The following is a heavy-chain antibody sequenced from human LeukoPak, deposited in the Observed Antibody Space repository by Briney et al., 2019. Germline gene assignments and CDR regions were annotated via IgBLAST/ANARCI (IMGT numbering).Heavy chain of an antibody. Sequence: GGSLRLSCAASGFTFSRYWMSWVRQAPGRGLEWVANVKQDGSEKYYVDSVKGRFAISRDNAKNSLYLQMNSLRPEDTAVYYCARNSSSWSYWGQGTRVTVSS. CDR2: VKQDGSEK. CDR3: ARNSSSWSY. D-gene: IGHD6-13*01. J-gene: IGHJ4*02. CDR1: GFTFSRYW. V-gene: IGHV3-7*01.